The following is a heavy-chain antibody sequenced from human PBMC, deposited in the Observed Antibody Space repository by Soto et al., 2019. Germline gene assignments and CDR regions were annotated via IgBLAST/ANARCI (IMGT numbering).Heavy chain of an antibody. D-gene: IGHD3-16*01. V-gene: IGHV3-23*01. CDR3: AIPLGIITLSAFDI. CDR2: ISGSGGST. J-gene: IGHJ3*02. Sequence: EVQLLESWGGLVQPGGSLRLSCAASGFTFSSYAMSWVRQAPGKGLEWVSAISGSGGSTYYADSVKGRFTISRDNSKNTLYLQMNSLSAEDTAVYYCAIPLGIITLSAFDIWGQGTMVTVSS. CDR1: GFTFSSYA.